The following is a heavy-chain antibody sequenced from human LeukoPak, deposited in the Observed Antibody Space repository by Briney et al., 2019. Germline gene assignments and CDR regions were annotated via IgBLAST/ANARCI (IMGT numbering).Heavy chain of an antibody. CDR3: ITETAVRDDY. CDR2: IKSKTDGGTT. Sequence: GGSLRLSCAASGFTFSSYAMSWVRQAPGKGLDWVGRIKSKTDGGTTDYAAPVKGRFTISRDDSKNTLYLQMSGLKTEDTAVYYCITETAVRDDYWGQGTLVTVSS. V-gene: IGHV3-15*01. CDR1: GFTFSSYA. J-gene: IGHJ4*02. D-gene: IGHD3-10*01.